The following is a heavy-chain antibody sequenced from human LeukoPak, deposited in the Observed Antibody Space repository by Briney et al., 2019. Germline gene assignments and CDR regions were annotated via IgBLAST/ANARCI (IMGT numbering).Heavy chain of an antibody. CDR1: GNTFSSYD. D-gene: IGHD1-26*01. Sequence: ASVKVSCKASGNTFSSYDINWVRQATGPGLEWMGWMNPNSGNTGYAQKFQGRVTMTRNTSITTAYMELSSLRSEDTAVYYCARSRGRVGLTRGSYYSDYWGQGTLVTVSS. CDR2: MNPNSGNT. CDR3: ARSRGRVGLTRGSYYSDY. J-gene: IGHJ4*02. V-gene: IGHV1-8*01.